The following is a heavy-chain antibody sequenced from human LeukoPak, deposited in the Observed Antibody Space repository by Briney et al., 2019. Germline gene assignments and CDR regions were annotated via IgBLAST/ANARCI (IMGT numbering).Heavy chain of an antibody. D-gene: IGHD3-10*01. CDR1: GFTFSNAW. CDR3: HYYGSGSYYKNWFDP. Sequence: AGGSLRLSCAASGFTFSNAWMSWVRQAPGKGLEWVGRIKSKTDGGTTDYAAPVKGRFTISRDDSKNTLYLQMNSLKTEDTAVYYCHYYGSGSYYKNWFDPWGQGTLVTVSS. V-gene: IGHV3-15*01. CDR2: IKSKTDGGTT. J-gene: IGHJ5*02.